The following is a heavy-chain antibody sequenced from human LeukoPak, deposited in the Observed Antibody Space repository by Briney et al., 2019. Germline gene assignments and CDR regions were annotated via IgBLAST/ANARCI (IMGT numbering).Heavy chain of an antibody. CDR2: IYYSGST. CDR3: ARGENWSLHFYSSGYYQYFQH. V-gene: IGHV4-39*01. D-gene: IGHD3-22*01. Sequence: SETLSLTCTVSGGSISSSSYYWGWIRQPPGKGLEWIGSIYYSGSTYYNPSLKSRVTISVDTSKNQFSLKLSSVTAADTAVYYCARGENWSLHFYSSGYYQYFQHWGQGTLVTVSS. CDR1: GGSISSSSYY. J-gene: IGHJ1*01.